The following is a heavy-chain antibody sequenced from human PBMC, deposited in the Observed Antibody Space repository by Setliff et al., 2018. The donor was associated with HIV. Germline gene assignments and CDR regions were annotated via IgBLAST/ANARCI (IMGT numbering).Heavy chain of an antibody. D-gene: IGHD4-4*01. Sequence: ASVKVSCKASGYMFTSYGIGWVRQAPGQGLEWMAWISTYNGNTNYAPQFQGRVSVTTDTATSTVHMELRSLISDDTAMYYCARDMDYSNPDYWGQGTLVTVSS. CDR3: ARDMDYSNPDY. CDR1: GYMFTSYG. CDR2: ISTYNGNT. J-gene: IGHJ4*02. V-gene: IGHV1-18*01.